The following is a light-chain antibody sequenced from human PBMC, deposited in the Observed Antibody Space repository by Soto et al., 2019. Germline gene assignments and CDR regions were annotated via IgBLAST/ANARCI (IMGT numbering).Light chain of an antibody. J-gene: IGKJ2*01. CDR3: RQSDTFPYT. CDR1: QDIDRW. CDR2: TAS. V-gene: IGKV1D-12*01. Sequence: DIQMPQSPSSVSASVGDRVTISCRASQDIDRWLAWFQHKPGKAPKLLISTASSLQSGVPSRFSGSGSGTDFTLTIASLQFEDFATYYCRQSDTFPYTFGLGTKLEIK.